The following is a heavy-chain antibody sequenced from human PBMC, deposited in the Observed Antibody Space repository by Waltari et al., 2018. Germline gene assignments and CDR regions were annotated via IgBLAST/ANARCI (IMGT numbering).Heavy chain of an antibody. CDR1: GGSISSSSYY. D-gene: IGHD2-2*01. V-gene: IGHV4-39*01. CDR2: IYYSGST. Sequence: QLQLQESGPGLVKPSETLSLTCTVSGGSISSSSYYWGWIRQPPGKGLELIGSIYYSGSTYDNPSLKSRVTIAVDTSKNQFSLKRSSVTAADTAVYYCARRSTSNWYVDYWGQGTLVTVSS. J-gene: IGHJ4*02. CDR3: ARRSTSNWYVDY.